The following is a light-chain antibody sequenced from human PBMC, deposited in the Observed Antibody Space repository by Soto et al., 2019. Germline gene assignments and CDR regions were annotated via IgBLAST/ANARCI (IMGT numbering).Light chain of an antibody. V-gene: IGKV3-11*01. J-gene: IGKJ5*01. CDR1: QSVSGY. Sequence: EIVLTQSPATLSLSPGETATLSCRASQSVSGYIGWYQQKPGQAPRLLIYADSNRATGIPARFSGSGSGTDFTLNISSLEPEEFSVYYCQQRYNWPITFGQGTRLEIK. CDR2: ADS. CDR3: QQRYNWPIT.